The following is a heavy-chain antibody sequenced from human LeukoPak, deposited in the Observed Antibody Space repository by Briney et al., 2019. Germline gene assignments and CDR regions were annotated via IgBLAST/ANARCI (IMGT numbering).Heavy chain of an antibody. CDR2: VFYNGAT. CDR3: AGRTARYFDS. Sequence: PSETLSLTCAVSGDSISTYYWTWIRQPPGEGLEWIGYVFYNGATNYNASLKSRVAISVDTSKNQFSLKLSSVTVADTAVYYCAGRTARYFDSWGQGILVTVSS. J-gene: IGHJ4*02. V-gene: IGHV4-59*01. CDR1: GDSISTYY. D-gene: IGHD2-21*02.